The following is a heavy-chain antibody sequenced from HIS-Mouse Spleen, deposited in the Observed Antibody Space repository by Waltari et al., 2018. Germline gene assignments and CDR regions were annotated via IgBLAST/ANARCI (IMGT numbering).Heavy chain of an antibody. CDR2: SYYSGST. CDR3: AREIPYSSSWYDWYFDL. CDR1: GGSISSSSYY. V-gene: IGHV4-39*07. D-gene: IGHD6-13*01. J-gene: IGHJ2*01. Sequence: QLQLQESGPGLVKPSETLSLTCTVSGGSISSSSYYWGWIRQPPGKGLEWIGSSYYSGSTYSNPYRKSRVTISVDTSKNQFSLKLSSVTAADTAVYYCAREIPYSSSWYDWYFDLWGRGTLVTVSS.